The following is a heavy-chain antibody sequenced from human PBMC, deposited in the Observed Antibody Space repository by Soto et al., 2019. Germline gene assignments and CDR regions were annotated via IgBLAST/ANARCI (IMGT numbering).Heavy chain of an antibody. Sequence: SETQCLTCSVAGDYISSYYWNWIRQTPGKGLEWIGYFSYSGSTNYNPSLKSRVTISVDTSKNQFSLKLNSMTAADTAVYYCARHNYGSGSTYFDYWGQGTLVTVSS. D-gene: IGHD3-10*01. CDR2: FSYSGST. CDR1: GDYISSYY. V-gene: IGHV4-59*08. CDR3: ARHNYGSGSTYFDY. J-gene: IGHJ4*02.